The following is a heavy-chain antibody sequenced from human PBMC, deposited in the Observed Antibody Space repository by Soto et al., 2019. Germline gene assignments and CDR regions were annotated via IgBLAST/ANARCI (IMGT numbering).Heavy chain of an antibody. Sequence: SETLSLTCAVYGGSFSGYYWSWIRQPPGKGLEWIGEINHSGSTNYNPSHKSRDTISVDTSKNQFSLKMSSVTAADTAVYYCARGHYIAVAGTKTYYYYMDVWGKGTTVTVSS. CDR2: INHSGST. J-gene: IGHJ6*03. CDR1: GGSFSGYY. D-gene: IGHD6-19*01. CDR3: ARGHYIAVAGTKTYYYYMDV. V-gene: IGHV4-34*01.